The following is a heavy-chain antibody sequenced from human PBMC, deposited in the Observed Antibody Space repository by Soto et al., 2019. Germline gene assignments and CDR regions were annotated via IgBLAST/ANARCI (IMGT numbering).Heavy chain of an antibody. CDR1: GGSISSGGYY. J-gene: IGHJ6*02. V-gene: IGHV4-31*03. CDR3: ARDHHRMDV. Sequence: SETLSLTCTVSGGSISSGGYYWSWIRQHPGKGLEWIGYIHYSGTNYYNPSLKSRINISVDTSKNQFSLKLSSVTAADTAVYYCARDHHRMDVWGQGTTVTVSS. CDR2: IHYSGTN.